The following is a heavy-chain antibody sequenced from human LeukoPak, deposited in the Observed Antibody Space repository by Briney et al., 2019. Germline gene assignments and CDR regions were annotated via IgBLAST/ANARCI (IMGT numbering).Heavy chain of an antibody. V-gene: IGHV1-8*01. CDR3: ARGVRGGVVLMGAPRTYYFDY. D-gene: IGHD2-8*01. Sequence: ASVKVSCKASGYTFTSYDINWVRQATGQGLEWMGWMNPNSGNTGYAQKFQGRVTMTRSTSISTAYMELSSLRSEDTAVYYCARGVRGGVVLMGAPRTYYFDYWGQGTLVTVSS. CDR2: MNPNSGNT. J-gene: IGHJ4*02. CDR1: GYTFTSYD.